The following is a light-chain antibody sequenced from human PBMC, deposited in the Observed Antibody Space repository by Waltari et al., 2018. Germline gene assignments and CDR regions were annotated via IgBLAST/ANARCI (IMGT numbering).Light chain of an antibody. CDR1: SVSVSSTSY. J-gene: IGLJ3*02. Sequence: QTVVTQQPSLAVSPGGTVTLTCALSSVSVSSTSYPTWYQQPPGQPPRTLVYKGISRSSGVPDRFSGSILGNTAALTITGAQADDESDYYCSMYMGRGVWVFGGGTKLTVL. CDR3: SMYMGRGVWV. CDR2: KGI. V-gene: IGLV8-61*01.